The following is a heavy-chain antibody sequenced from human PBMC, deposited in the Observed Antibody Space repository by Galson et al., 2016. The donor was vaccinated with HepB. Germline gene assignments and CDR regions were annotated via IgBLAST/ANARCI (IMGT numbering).Heavy chain of an antibody. J-gene: IGHJ5*02. D-gene: IGHD2-2*01. CDR1: GFTFSSYA. CDR2: ISYDGSNK. Sequence: SLRLSCAASGFTFSSYAMHWVRQAPGKGLEWVAVISYDGSNKYYADSVKGRFTISRDNSKNTTYLQMNSLRTDDTAVYYCTRLYALGPWGQGTLVAVSS. V-gene: IGHV3-30-3*01. CDR3: TRLYALGP.